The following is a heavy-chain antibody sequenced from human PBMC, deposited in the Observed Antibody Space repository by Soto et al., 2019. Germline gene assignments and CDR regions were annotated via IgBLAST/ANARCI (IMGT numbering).Heavy chain of an antibody. CDR1: GLTFSKYA. J-gene: IGHJ4*02. V-gene: IGHV3-23*01. CDR3: AKDSNKYSSSLRGRYFDY. D-gene: IGHD4-4*01. Sequence: EVQLLESGGGLVQPGGSLRLSCVASGLTFSKYAMGWVRQAPGKGLEWVSAITADGGRANYADSVKGRFTISRDNSKNTLLLQMNSLGAEDTAVYYCAKDSNKYSSSLRGRYFDYWGQGIGVTVSS. CDR2: ITADGGRA.